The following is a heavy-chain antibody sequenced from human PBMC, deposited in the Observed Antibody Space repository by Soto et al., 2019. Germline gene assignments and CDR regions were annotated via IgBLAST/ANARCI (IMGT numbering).Heavy chain of an antibody. Sequence: PSQTLSLTCAISGDSVSSNSAAWNCISHSPSRCLEWLGRTYYRSKWYNDYAVSVKSRITINPDTSKNQFSLQLNSVTPEDTAVYYCARCIAAAGTTLPNYYYYGMDVWGQGTTVTVSS. CDR3: ARCIAAAGTTLPNYYYYGMDV. CDR1: GDSVSSNSAA. J-gene: IGHJ6*02. CDR2: TYYRSKWYN. D-gene: IGHD6-13*01. V-gene: IGHV6-1*01.